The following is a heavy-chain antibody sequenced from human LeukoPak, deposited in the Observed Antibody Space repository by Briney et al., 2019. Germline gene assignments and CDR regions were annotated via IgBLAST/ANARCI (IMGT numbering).Heavy chain of an antibody. Sequence: PSETLSLTCAVYGGSFSGYYWSWIRQPPGKGLEWIGEINHSGSTNYNPSLKSRVTISVDTSKNQFSLKLSSVTAADTAVYYCARHAPRNENWFDPWGQGTLVTVSS. CDR3: ARHAPRNENWFDP. CDR2: INHSGST. J-gene: IGHJ5*02. V-gene: IGHV4-34*01. CDR1: GGSFSGYY. D-gene: IGHD1-1*01.